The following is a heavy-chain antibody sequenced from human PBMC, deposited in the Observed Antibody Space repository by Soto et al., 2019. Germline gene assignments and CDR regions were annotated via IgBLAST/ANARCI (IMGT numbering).Heavy chain of an antibody. CDR3: ARDKGGYSYGVPFDY. CDR1: GGTFSSYA. CDR2: IIPIFGTA. D-gene: IGHD5-18*01. J-gene: IGHJ4*02. V-gene: IGHV1-69*13. Sequence: ASVKVSCKASGGTFSSYAISWVRQAPGQGLEWMGGIIPIFGTANYAQKFQGRVTITADESTSTAYMELSSLRSEDTAVYYCARDKGGYSYGVPFDYWGQGTLVTVSS.